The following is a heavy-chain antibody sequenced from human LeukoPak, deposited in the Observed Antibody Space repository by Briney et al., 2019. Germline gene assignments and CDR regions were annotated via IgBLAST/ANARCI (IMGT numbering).Heavy chain of an antibody. CDR2: IYSGGNT. CDR3: ARDLGRDSFDI. Sequence: PGGCLRRSCAASGVTVSSSHMSWVRQAPGEGLEWVSVIYSGGNTYYADVVKGRFTISRDNSKDTLYLQMNNLRAEDTAVYYCARDLGRDSFDIWGQGTKVTVSS. J-gene: IGHJ3*02. D-gene: IGHD2-15*01. V-gene: IGHV3-53*01. CDR1: GVTVSSSH.